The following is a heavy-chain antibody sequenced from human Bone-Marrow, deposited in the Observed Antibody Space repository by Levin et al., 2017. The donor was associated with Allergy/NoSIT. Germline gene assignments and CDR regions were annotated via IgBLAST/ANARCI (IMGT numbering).Heavy chain of an antibody. Sequence: GGSLRLSCAASGFTFSSYAMHWVRQAPGKGLEWVAVISYDGSNKYYADSVKGRFTISRDNSKNTLYLQMNSLRAEDTAVYYCASNGDYPFDYWGQGTLVTVSS. J-gene: IGHJ4*02. CDR3: ASNGDYPFDY. D-gene: IGHD4-17*01. CDR2: ISYDGSNK. CDR1: GFTFSSYA. V-gene: IGHV3-30-3*01.